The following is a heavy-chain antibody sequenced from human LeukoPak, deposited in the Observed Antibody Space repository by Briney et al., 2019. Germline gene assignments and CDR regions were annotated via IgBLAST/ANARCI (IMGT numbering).Heavy chain of an antibody. CDR2: IYYGGST. J-gene: IGHJ4*02. CDR3: ARGGYSYGYDYYY. CDR1: GGSISSYY. Sequence: PSETLSLTCTVSGGSISSYYWSWIRQPPGKGLEWIGYIYYGGSTNYNPSLKSRVTISVDTSKNQFSLKLSSVTAADTAVYYCARGGYSYGYDYYYWGQGTLVTVSS. D-gene: IGHD5-18*01. V-gene: IGHV4-59*01.